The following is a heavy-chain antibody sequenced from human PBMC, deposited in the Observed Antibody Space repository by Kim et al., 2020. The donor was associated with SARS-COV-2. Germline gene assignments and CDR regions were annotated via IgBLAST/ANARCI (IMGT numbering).Heavy chain of an antibody. D-gene: IGHD1-1*01. CDR3: ARDQAAYWNGYHFDY. CDR2: ISYDGSNK. J-gene: IGHJ4*02. Sequence: GGSLRLSCAASGFTFSSYAMHWVRQAPGKGLEWVAVISYDGSNKYYADSVKGRFTISRDNSKNTLYLQMNSLRAEDTAVYYCARDQAAYWNGYHFDYWGQGTLVTVSS. V-gene: IGHV3-30-3*01. CDR1: GFTFSSYA.